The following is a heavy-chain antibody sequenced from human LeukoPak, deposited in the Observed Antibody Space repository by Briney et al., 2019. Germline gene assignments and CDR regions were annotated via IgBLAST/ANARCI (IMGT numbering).Heavy chain of an antibody. CDR1: GGSISSSSYY. J-gene: IGHJ5*02. CDR3: ARGFSFDP. CDR2: IYYSGTT. Sequence: SETLSLTCTVSGGSISSSSYYWGWVRQPPGKGLEWIGSIYYSGTTYYNPSLKSRVTLSVDTSKNQFSLKLSSVTAADTAMYYCARGFSFDPWGQGTLVTVSS. V-gene: IGHV4-39*07.